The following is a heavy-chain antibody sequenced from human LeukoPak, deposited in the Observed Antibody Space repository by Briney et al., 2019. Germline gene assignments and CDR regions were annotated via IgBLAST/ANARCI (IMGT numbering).Heavy chain of an antibody. CDR2: IRYDGSNK. D-gene: IGHD1-26*01. J-gene: IGHJ4*02. Sequence: PGGSLRLSCAASGFTFSSYGMHWVRQAPGKWLEWVAFIRYDGSNKYYADSVKGRFTISRDNSKNTLYLQMNSLRAEDTAVYYCAKDGSLVGATPHYFDYWGQGTLVTVSS. CDR3: AKDGSLVGATPHYFDY. CDR1: GFTFSSYG. V-gene: IGHV3-30*02.